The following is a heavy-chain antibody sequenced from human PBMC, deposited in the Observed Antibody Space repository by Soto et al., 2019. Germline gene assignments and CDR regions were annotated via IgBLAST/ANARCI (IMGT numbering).Heavy chain of an antibody. CDR1: GFTFSNAW. CDR3: TTWYSSSSMYYFDY. D-gene: IGHD6-13*01. J-gene: IGHJ4*02. V-gene: IGHV3-15*01. Sequence: GGSLRLSCAASGFTFSNAWMSGVRQAPGKGLEWVGRIKSKTDGGTTDYAAPVKGRFTISRDDSKNTLYLQMNSLKTEDTAVYYCTTWYSSSSMYYFDYWGQGTLVTVSS. CDR2: IKSKTDGGTT.